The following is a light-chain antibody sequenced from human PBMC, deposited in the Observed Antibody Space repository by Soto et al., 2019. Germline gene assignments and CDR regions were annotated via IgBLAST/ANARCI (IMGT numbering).Light chain of an antibody. J-gene: IGKJ5*01. CDR2: GAS. V-gene: IGKV3D-15*01. CDR1: QTVGSN. Sequence: EIVLPQFPATLSVSPGERAPLSCRASQTVGSNLAWYHQKPGQAPRLLIYGASTRATDIPARFSGSGSVTEFTLTISSLQSEEFAVYYCQQFNNWPITFGQGTRLEI. CDR3: QQFNNWPIT.